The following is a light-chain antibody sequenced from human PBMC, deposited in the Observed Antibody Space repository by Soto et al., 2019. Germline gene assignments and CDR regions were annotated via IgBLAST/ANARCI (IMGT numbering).Light chain of an antibody. CDR2: GAS. V-gene: IGKV3-15*01. Sequence: EIVMTQSPAPLSVSPGERATLSCRASQSVSSNLAWYQQKPGQAPRLLIYGASTRVTGIPARFSGSGTGTEFTLTISSLQSEDFAVYYGQQYHNWPPLTFGGGTKVESK. CDR3: QQYHNWPPLT. CDR1: QSVSSN. J-gene: IGKJ4*01.